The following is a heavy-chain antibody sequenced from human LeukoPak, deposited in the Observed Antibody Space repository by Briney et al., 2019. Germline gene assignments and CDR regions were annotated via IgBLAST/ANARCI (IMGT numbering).Heavy chain of an antibody. V-gene: IGHV1-3*01. D-gene: IGHD3-3*01. CDR3: ARVNDFSRSYYYGMDV. CDR1: GYTFTRYA. CDR2: INAGNGNT. Sequence: GASVKVSCKASGYTFTRYAMHWVRQAPEQRLEWMGWINAGNGNTKYSQKFQGRVTINRDTSASTAYMELSSLRSEDTAVYYCARVNDFSRSYYYGMDVWGQGTTVTVSS. J-gene: IGHJ6*02.